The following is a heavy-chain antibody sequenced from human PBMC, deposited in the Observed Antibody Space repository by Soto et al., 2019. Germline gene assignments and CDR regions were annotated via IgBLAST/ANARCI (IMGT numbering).Heavy chain of an antibody. Sequence: SVKVSCKASGGTFSSYAISWVRHAPGQGLEWMGGIIPIFGTANYAQKFQGRVTITADESTSTAYMELSSLRSEDTAVYYCARDPFPAAGHDYWGQGTLVTVSS. CDR2: IIPIFGTA. CDR1: GGTFSSYA. J-gene: IGHJ4*02. D-gene: IGHD6-13*01. CDR3: ARDPFPAAGHDY. V-gene: IGHV1-69*13.